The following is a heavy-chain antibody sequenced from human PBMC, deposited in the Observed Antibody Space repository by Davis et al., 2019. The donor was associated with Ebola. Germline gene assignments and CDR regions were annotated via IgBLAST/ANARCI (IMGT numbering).Heavy chain of an antibody. D-gene: IGHD3-10*01. V-gene: IGHV3-23*01. Sequence: GESLKISCAASGFLFSSYAMGWVRQAPGRGLEWVSSISASGGATFYADSVKGRIVMSRDNSNDTLYLRMNNLRAEDTAIYYCAKDLTSYYGSGDFFDYWGQGILVTVSS. CDR3: AKDLTSYYGSGDFFDY. CDR1: GFLFSSYA. CDR2: ISASGGAT. J-gene: IGHJ4*02.